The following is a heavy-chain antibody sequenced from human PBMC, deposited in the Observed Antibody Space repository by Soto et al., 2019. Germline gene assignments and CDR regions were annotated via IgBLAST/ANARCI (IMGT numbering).Heavy chain of an antibody. CDR2: IWYDGSNK. V-gene: IGHV3-33*01. Sequence: PGGSLRLSCAASGFTFSSYGMHWVRQAPGKGLEWVAVIWYDGSNKYYADSVKGRFTISRDNSKNTLYLQMNSLRAEDTAVYYCAIEDDYRLHWGQGTLVTVSS. D-gene: IGHD4-4*01. CDR3: AIEDDYRLH. CDR1: GFTFSSYG. J-gene: IGHJ4*02.